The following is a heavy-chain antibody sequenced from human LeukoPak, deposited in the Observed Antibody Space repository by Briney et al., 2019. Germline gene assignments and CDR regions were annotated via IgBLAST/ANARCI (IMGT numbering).Heavy chain of an antibody. V-gene: IGHV3-48*03. CDR3: AKCGRRGSGSYRPDY. CDR1: GFTISHYE. Sequence: GGSLRLSCAASGFTISHYEMNWVRQAPGKGLEWISYISNSVSGSTIYYADSVKGRFTISRDNSKNTLYLQMNSLRAEDTAVYYCAKCGRRGSGSYRPDYWGQGTLVTVSS. J-gene: IGHJ4*02. CDR2: ISNSVSGSTI. D-gene: IGHD3-10*01.